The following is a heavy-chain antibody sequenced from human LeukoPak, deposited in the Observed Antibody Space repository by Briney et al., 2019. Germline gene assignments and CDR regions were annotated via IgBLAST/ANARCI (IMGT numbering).Heavy chain of an antibody. V-gene: IGHV4-59*01. D-gene: IGHD2-2*01. CDR2: IYYSGRT. Sequence: SVPLSLTCTVSGGFISRYYWSWLRQPPGKGLEWVGYIYYSGRTNYNPSLKSRGTISVDTSKNQFSLKLTSVTAADTAVYYCARVYQSAEYYFDYWGQGNLVSVSS. CDR3: ARVYQSAEYYFDY. J-gene: IGHJ4*02. CDR1: GGFISRYY.